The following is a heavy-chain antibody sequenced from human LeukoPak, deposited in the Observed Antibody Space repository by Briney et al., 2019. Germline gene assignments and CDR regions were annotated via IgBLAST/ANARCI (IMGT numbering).Heavy chain of an antibody. V-gene: IGHV3-48*04. D-gene: IGHD6-19*01. CDR1: GFTFSSYG. CDR2: IRSSGSTI. CDR3: ARSGPYSSGWSYFDY. J-gene: IGHJ4*02. Sequence: GGSLRLSCAASGFTFSSYGMHWVRQAPGKGLEWVSYIRSSGSTIYYADSVKGRFTISRDNAKNSLYLQMNSLRAEDTAVYYCARSGPYSSGWSYFDYWGQGTLVTVSS.